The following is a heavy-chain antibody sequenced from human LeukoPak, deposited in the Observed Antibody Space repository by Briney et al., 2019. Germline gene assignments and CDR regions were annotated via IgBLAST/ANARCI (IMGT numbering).Heavy chain of an antibody. CDR3: ASSRYGSGFNYYYYYGMDV. CDR2: INSDGSST. CDR1: GFTFSSYW. V-gene: IGHV3-74*01. Sequence: GGSLRLSCAASGFTFSSYWMHWVRQAPGKGLVWVSRINSDGSSTSYADSVKGRFTISRDNAKNTLYLQMNSLRAEDTAVYYCASSRYGSGFNYYYYYGMDVWGQGTTVTVSS. D-gene: IGHD3-10*01. J-gene: IGHJ6*02.